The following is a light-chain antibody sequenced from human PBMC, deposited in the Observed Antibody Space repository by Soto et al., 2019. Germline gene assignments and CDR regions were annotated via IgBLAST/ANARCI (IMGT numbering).Light chain of an antibody. CDR1: QSISSW. CDR2: DAS. Sequence: DIQMTQSPSTLSASVGDRVTITCRASQSISSWLAWYQHKPWKAPKLLIYDASSLESGVPSRFSGSGSGTEFTLTISSLQPDDFATYYCQQYNSYPYTFGQGTKLEIK. CDR3: QQYNSYPYT. V-gene: IGKV1-5*01. J-gene: IGKJ2*01.